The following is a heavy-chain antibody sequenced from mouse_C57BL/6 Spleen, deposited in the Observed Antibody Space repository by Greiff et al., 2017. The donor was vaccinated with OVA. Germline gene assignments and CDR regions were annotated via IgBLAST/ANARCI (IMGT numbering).Heavy chain of an antibody. Sequence: EVQRVESGGGLVQPGGSLSLSCAASGFTFTDYYMSWVRQPPGKALEWLGFIRNKANGYTTAYSASVKGRFTISRDNSQSLLYLPLNALIASDSATSYCASYGGDYWGQGTSVTVSS. J-gene: IGHJ4*01. CDR3: ASYGGDY. CDR1: GFTFTDYY. V-gene: IGHV7-3*01. CDR2: IRNKANGYTT.